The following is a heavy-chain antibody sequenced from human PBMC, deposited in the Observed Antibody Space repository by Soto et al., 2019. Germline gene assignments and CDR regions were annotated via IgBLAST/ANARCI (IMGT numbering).Heavy chain of an antibody. D-gene: IGHD2-21*02. Sequence: KPSETLSLTCTVSGDSFSSGAYAWSWIRQSSGRGLEWIGYIYYSGTAFYNPSLKSRVTLSVVKSKNQFSLKVTSVTTADTAVYYCARAATSDHFDYWGPGTLVTVSS. V-gene: IGHV4-30-2*06. CDR3: ARAATSDHFDY. J-gene: IGHJ4*02. CDR1: GDSFSSGAYA. CDR2: IYYSGTA.